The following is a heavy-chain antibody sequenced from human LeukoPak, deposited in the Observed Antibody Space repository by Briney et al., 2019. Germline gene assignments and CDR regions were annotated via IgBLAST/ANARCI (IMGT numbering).Heavy chain of an antibody. CDR1: GGSISSSSYY. CDR2: IYYSGST. CDR3: ARNRGGPSIVATIIGGFDY. D-gene: IGHD5-12*01. V-gene: IGHV4-39*07. J-gene: IGHJ4*02. Sequence: SETLSLTCTVSGGSISSSSYYWGWIRQPPGKGLEWIGSIYYSGSTYYNPSLKSRVTISVDTSKNQFSLKLSSVTAADTAVYYCARNRGGPSIVATIIGGFDYWGQGTLVTVSS.